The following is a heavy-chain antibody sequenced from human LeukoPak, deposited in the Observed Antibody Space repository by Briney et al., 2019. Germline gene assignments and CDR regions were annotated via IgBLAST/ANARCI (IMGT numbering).Heavy chain of an antibody. CDR2: IIPILGIA. D-gene: IGHD3-3*01. V-gene: IGHV1-69*04. CDR1: GGTFSSYA. J-gene: IGHJ4*02. CDR3: ARDRPCITIFGGFSNFDY. Sequence: ASVKVSCKASGGTFSSYAISWVRQAPGQGLEWMGRIIPILGIANYAQKSQGRVTITADKSTSTAYMELRSLRSDDTAVYYCARDRPCITIFGGFSNFDYWGQGTLVTVSS.